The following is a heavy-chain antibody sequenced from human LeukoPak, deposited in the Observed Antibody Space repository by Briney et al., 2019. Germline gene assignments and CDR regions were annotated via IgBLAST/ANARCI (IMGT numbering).Heavy chain of an antibody. Sequence: GGSLRLSCAASGFTFSSYAMSWVRQAPGKGLEWVSGISGGGSTYYADSVKGRFTISRDNSKNTLYLQMNSLRAEDTAVYYRAKRWGDDTYYFDFWGQGNLVTVSS. V-gene: IGHV3-23*01. D-gene: IGHD3-10*01. J-gene: IGHJ4*02. CDR2: ISGGGST. CDR3: AKRWGDDTYYFDF. CDR1: GFTFSSYA.